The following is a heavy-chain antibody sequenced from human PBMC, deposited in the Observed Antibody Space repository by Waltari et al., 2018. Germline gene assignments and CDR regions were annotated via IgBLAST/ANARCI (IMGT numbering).Heavy chain of an antibody. V-gene: IGHV3-48*01. D-gene: IGHD5-12*01. CDR2: ISRTTTT. CDR3: ARGRNGYIQDVFDI. Sequence: EVHLVASGGGLVQPGESLRLSCAASGFTFSTYNMNWVRQAPGKGLEWVSYISRTTTTYYADYGKGRFTISRDNAKNSLYLQMNSLRAEDTALYYCARGRNGYIQDVFDIWGQGTMVSVSS. CDR1: GFTFSTYN. J-gene: IGHJ3*02.